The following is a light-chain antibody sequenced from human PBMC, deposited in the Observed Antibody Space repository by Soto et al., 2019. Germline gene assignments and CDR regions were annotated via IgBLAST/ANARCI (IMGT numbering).Light chain of an antibody. CDR1: QSVSSN. Sequence: EIVMTQSPATLSVSPGERATLSCRASQSVSSNLAWYQQKPGQAPRLLIYGSSTRATGIPARFSGSGSGTEFTLTISSLQSEDFALYSCQQYNNWPYTFGQGTKLEIK. CDR2: GSS. CDR3: QQYNNWPYT. J-gene: IGKJ2*01. V-gene: IGKV3-15*01.